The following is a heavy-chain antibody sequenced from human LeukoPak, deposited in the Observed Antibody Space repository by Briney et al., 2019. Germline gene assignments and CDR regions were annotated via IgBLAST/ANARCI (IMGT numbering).Heavy chain of an antibody. CDR3: ARARGYSYGYEVYFDY. J-gene: IGHJ4*02. CDR1: GFTFSSYE. V-gene: IGHV3-48*03. CDR2: ISSSGSTI. Sequence: GGSLRLSCAASGFTFSSYEVNWVRQAPGKGLEWVSYISSSGSTIYYADSVKGRFTISRDNAKNSLYLQMNSLRAEDTAVYYCARARGYSYGYEVYFDYWGQGTLVTVSS. D-gene: IGHD5-18*01.